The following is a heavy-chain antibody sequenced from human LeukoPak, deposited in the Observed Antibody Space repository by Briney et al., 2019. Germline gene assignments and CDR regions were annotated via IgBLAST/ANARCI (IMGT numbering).Heavy chain of an antibody. CDR3: ARVPVLFWSGAYDL. CDR1: GFAVNHIY. Sequence: GGSLRLSCVASGFAVNHIYMNWVRQAPGKGLEWVSAIYSAGAANYADSVRGRFTISRDISKNTLYLQMNSLRAEDTAVYYCARVPVLFWSGAYDLWGQGTLVTVSS. J-gene: IGHJ5*02. V-gene: IGHV3-53*01. D-gene: IGHD3-3*01. CDR2: IYSAGAA.